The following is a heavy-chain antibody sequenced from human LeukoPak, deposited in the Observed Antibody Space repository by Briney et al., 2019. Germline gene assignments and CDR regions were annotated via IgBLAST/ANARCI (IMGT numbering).Heavy chain of an antibody. V-gene: IGHV1-3*01. D-gene: IGHD1-26*01. CDR2: INAGNGNT. Sequence: GASVKVSCKASGYTFTSYAMHWVRQAPGQRLEWMGWINAGNGNTKYSQKFQGRVTMTRDTSISTAYMELSRLRSDDTAVYYCAREWELLPHGDWGQGTLVTVSS. CDR3: AREWELLPHGD. CDR1: GYTFTSYA. J-gene: IGHJ4*02.